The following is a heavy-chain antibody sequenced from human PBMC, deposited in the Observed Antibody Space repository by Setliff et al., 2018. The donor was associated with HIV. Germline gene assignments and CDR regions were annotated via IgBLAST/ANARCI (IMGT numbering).Heavy chain of an antibody. CDR2: IYPGDSDT. D-gene: IGHD6-25*01. J-gene: IGHJ5*02. V-gene: IGHV5-51*01. CDR1: GYRFTDYW. Sequence: GESLKISCRGSGYRFTDYWIGWVRQMPGKGLEWMGVIYPGDSDTRYNPSFQGQVAISADKSTSTAYLQWSSLRASDTAMYYCARRLYSSEAFDPWGQGTLVTVSS. CDR3: ARRLYSSEAFDP.